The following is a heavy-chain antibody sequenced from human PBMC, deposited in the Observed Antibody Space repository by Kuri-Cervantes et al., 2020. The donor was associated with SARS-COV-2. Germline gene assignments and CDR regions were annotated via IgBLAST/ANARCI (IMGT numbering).Heavy chain of an antibody. CDR3: ARSRDGYNND. Sequence: SETLSLTCTVSGGSISSSSYYWGWIRQPPGKGLEWIGSIYYSGSTYYDPSLKSRVTISVDTSKNQFSLKLSSVTAADTAVYYCARSRDGYNNDWGQGTLVTVSS. D-gene: IGHD5-24*01. J-gene: IGHJ4*02. CDR1: GGSISSSSYY. CDR2: IYYSGST. V-gene: IGHV4-39*01.